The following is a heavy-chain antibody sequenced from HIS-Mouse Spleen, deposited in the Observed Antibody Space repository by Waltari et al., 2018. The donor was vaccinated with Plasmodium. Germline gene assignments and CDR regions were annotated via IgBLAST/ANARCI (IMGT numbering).Heavy chain of an antibody. D-gene: IGHD3-3*01. CDR1: GGSFSGYY. V-gene: IGHV4-34*01. CDR2: INHSGST. CDR3: ARVTSSGVYWYFDL. J-gene: IGHJ2*01. Sequence: QVQLQQWGAGLLKPSETLSLTCAVYGGSFSGYYWRWLRQPPGKGLEWIGEINHSGSTNYNPSRRSRVTISVDTSKNQFSRKLSSVSAADTAGYYCARVTSSGVYWYFDLWGRGTLVTVSS.